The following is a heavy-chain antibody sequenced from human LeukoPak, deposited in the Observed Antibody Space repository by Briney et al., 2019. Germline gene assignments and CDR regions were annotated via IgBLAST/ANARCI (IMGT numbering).Heavy chain of an antibody. CDR3: ARGDSSSWYSYYYGMDV. CDR2: IYYSRST. CDR1: GGSISSGGYY. D-gene: IGHD6-13*01. Sequence: SETLSLTCTVSGGSISSGGYYWSWIRQHPGKGLEWIGYIYYSRSTYYNPSLKSRVTISVDTSKNQFSLKLSSVTAADTAVYYCARGDSSSWYSYYYGMDVWGQGTTVTVSS. J-gene: IGHJ6*02. V-gene: IGHV4-31*03.